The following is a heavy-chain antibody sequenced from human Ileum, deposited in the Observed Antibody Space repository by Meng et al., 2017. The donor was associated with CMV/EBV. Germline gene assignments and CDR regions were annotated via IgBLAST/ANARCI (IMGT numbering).Heavy chain of an antibody. D-gene: IGHD3-3*01. Sequence: SETLSLTCTVSGYSISSGYYWGWIRQPPGKGLEWIGSIYHSGSTYYNPSLKSRVTISVDTSKNQFSLKLSSVTAADTAVYYCAREITIFGVVIIPVGFDYWGQGTRVTVSS. V-gene: IGHV4-38-2*02. CDR1: GYSISSGYY. CDR3: AREITIFGVVIIPVGFDY. CDR2: IYHSGST. J-gene: IGHJ4*02.